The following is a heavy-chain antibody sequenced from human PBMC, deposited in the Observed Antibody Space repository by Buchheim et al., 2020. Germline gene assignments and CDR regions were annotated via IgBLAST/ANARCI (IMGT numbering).Heavy chain of an antibody. CDR2: IKEDGTEK. CDR1: GFTFSNYW. Sequence: EVQLVESGGGLIQPGGSLRLSCEASGFTFSNYWMSWVRQAPGRGLEVVANIKEDGTEKYYVDSVKGRFTISRDNAKMSVYLQMNTLRVDDTAVYYCTRPNWGSADYWGQGT. CDR3: TRPNWGSADY. D-gene: IGHD7-27*01. V-gene: IGHV3-7*01. J-gene: IGHJ4*02.